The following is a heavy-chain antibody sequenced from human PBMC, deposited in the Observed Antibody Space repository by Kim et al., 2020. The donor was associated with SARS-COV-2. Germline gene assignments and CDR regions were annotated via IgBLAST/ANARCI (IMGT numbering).Heavy chain of an antibody. CDR3: GRSLDY. Sequence: GGSLRLSCAASGFTFSRYSMNWVRQAPGKGLEWVASISSGSDYIFYADSVRGRFTVSRDNAKNSLYLQMDSLRAGDTATYYCGRSLDYWGQGALVTVYS. V-gene: IGHV3-21*06. J-gene: IGHJ4*02. CDR2: ISSGSDYI. CDR1: GFTFSRYS.